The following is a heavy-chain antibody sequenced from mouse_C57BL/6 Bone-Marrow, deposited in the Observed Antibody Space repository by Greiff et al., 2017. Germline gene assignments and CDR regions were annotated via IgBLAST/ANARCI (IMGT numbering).Heavy chain of an antibody. Sequence: VQLQQSGAKLVRPGASVKLSCTASGFNIKDDYMHWVKQRPEQGLEWIGWIDPENGDTEYASKFQGKATITADTSSNTAYLQLSSLTSEDTAVYYCTYYYGSPYYFDYWGQGTTLTVSS. CDR2: IDPENGDT. J-gene: IGHJ2*01. V-gene: IGHV14-4*01. CDR1: GFNIKDDY. CDR3: TYYYGSPYYFDY. D-gene: IGHD1-1*01.